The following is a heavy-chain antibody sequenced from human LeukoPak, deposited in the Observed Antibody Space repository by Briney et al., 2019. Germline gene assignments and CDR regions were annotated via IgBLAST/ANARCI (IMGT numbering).Heavy chain of an antibody. D-gene: IGHD3-10*01. Sequence: PGGSLRLSCADSGFTFDNYAMSWVRQAPGKGLEWVSTIGSTGGSTYYAESVKGRFTISRDNSKNTLYLEVNSLRAEDTAVYYCAKVFYGSGSYPLLCLDVWGQETTVTVSS. CDR1: GFTFDNYA. V-gene: IGHV3-23*01. J-gene: IGHJ6*02. CDR2: IGSTGGST. CDR3: AKVFYGSGSYPLLCLDV.